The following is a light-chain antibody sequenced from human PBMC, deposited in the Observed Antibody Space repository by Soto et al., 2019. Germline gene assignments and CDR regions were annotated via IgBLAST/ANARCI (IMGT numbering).Light chain of an antibody. Sequence: QSVLTQPPSVSGAPGQRVTISCTGGSSNIGAGYDVHWYQQLPGTAPKLLIYGNTNRPSGVPDRLSGSKSDTSASLAIPGLQAEDVADYYCQSSDSSLGGLVFGGGTKLAVL. CDR1: SSNIGAGYD. CDR2: GNT. V-gene: IGLV1-40*01. CDR3: QSSDSSLGGLV. J-gene: IGLJ2*01.